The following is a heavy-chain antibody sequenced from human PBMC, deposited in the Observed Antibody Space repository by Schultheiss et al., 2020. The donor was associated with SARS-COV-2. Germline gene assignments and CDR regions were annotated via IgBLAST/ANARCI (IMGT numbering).Heavy chain of an antibody. V-gene: IGHV4-30-4*01. J-gene: IGHJ4*02. CDR2: IDYSGRI. CDR1: GGSIRSGESY. D-gene: IGHD1-1*01. CDR3: ARRRDWNDVFDY. Sequence: SETLSLTCTVSGGSIRSGESYWSWIRQSPGKGLEWIGYIDYSGRIFYNPSLKSRLTISVDTSKNQFSLKLTSLTAADTAVYYCARRRDWNDVFDYWGQGTLVTVSS.